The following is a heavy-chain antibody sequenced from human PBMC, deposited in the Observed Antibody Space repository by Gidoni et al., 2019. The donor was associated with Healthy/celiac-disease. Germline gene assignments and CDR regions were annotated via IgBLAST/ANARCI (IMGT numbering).Heavy chain of an antibody. D-gene: IGHD6-13*01. CDR3: ARLYSWFLFQH. J-gene: IGHJ1*01. V-gene: IGHV3-7*01. CDR1: GFTFSSYW. Sequence: EVQLVESGGGLVQPGGSLRLSCAVSGFTFSSYWMSWVRQAPGKGLEWVANIKQDGSEKNYVDSVKGRFTISRDNAKNSLYLQMNSLRAEDTAVYYCARLYSWFLFQHWGQGTLVTVSS. CDR2: IKQDGSEK.